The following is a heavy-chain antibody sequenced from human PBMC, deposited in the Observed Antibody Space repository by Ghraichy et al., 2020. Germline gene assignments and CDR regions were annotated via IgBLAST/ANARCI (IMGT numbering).Heavy chain of an antibody. J-gene: IGHJ3*02. CDR1: GGSISTYY. V-gene: IGHV4-59*01. CDR3: ARGGQWLVEASAFDI. Sequence: TLSLTCTVSGGSISTYYWSWIRQPPGKGLEWIAYIYYSGTTNYNPSLKSRVTISVDTSNNHFSLKLTSVTSADTAVYYCARGGQWLVEASAFDIWGQGTMVTVPS. CDR2: IYYSGTT. D-gene: IGHD6-19*01.